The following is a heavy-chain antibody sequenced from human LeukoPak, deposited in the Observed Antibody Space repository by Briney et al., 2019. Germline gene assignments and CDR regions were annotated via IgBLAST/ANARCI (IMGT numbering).Heavy chain of an antibody. CDR2: IIPNLGTT. V-gene: IGHV1-69*04. CDR3: ATTNDGGGYQWGDFFDF. J-gene: IGHJ4*02. Sequence: ASVKVSCKASGGTSNSHAISWVRQAPGQGLEWMGRIIPNLGTTNRAQNFQDRVTLTADKSTNTAYMELTSLTSDDTAVYYCATTNDGGGYQWGDFFDFWGQGTLVTVSS. D-gene: IGHD3-22*01. CDR1: GGTSNSHA.